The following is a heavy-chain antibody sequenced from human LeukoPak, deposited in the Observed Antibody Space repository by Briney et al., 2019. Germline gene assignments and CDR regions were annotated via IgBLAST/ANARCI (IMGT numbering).Heavy chain of an antibody. CDR2: ISYDGSNK. Sequence: GGSLRLSCAASGFTFSSYAMHWVRQAPGKGLEWVAVISYDGSNKYYADSVKGRFTISRDNSKNTLYLQMNSLRAEDTAVYYCTTFSDCTSSICYTNYWGQGTLVTVSS. CDR1: GFTFSSYA. D-gene: IGHD2-2*02. V-gene: IGHV3-30-3*01. J-gene: IGHJ4*02. CDR3: TTFSDCTSSICYTNY.